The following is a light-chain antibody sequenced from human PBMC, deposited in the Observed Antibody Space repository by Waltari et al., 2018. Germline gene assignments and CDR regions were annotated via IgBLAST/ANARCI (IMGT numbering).Light chain of an antibody. V-gene: IGKV1-5*03. CDR3: QQYNSFPWT. CDR1: QSVNTW. Sequence: IQMTPSPSTLSASAGDRVVIPCRASQSVNTWLAWYQQRPGKAPNLLIYRASSLQSGVPSRFSGRGSGTEFTLTINSLQPDDFASYYCQQYNSFPWTFGQGTKVEIK. J-gene: IGKJ1*01. CDR2: RAS.